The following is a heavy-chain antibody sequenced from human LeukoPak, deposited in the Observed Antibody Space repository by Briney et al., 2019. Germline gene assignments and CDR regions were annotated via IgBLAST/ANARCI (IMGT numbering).Heavy chain of an antibody. CDR3: ARTYDVLTDFISSYFFDY. J-gene: IGHJ4*02. CDR1: AYTFTSYT. V-gene: IGHV1-3*01. D-gene: IGHD3-9*01. CDR2: INVGNGKT. Sequence: ASVKVSCKASAYTFTSYTMHWVRQAPGQRLEWMGWINVGNGKTKYSQKFQGRVSITRDTSASTAYMELSSLRSEDTAVYYCARTYDVLTDFISSYFFDYWGQGTLVTVSS.